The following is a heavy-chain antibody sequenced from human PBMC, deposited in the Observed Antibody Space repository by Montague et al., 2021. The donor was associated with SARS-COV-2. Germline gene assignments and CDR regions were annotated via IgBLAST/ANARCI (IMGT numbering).Heavy chain of an antibody. Sequence: SETLSLTCSVSGGSISSSSYFWGWIRQPPGKGLGWIGSIYYSGGTYSNSSLKSRVTISVDTSKNQFSLKLSSVTAADTAVYYCARHLNYRDYGGDDYWGQGTLVTVSS. CDR2: IYYSGGT. D-gene: IGHD4-17*01. J-gene: IGHJ4*02. V-gene: IGHV4-39*01. CDR1: GGSISSSSYF. CDR3: ARHLNYRDYGGDDY.